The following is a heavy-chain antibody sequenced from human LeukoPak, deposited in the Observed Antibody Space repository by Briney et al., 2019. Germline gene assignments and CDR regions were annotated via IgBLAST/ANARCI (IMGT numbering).Heavy chain of an antibody. CDR2: INHSGST. Sequence: SETLSLTCAVYGGSFSGYYWSWIRQPPGMGLEWIGEINHSGSTNYNPSLKSRVTISVDTSKNQFSLKLSSVTAADTAVYYCARLVSSGSYFYYYYYMDVWGKGTTVTISS. CDR1: GGSFSGYY. V-gene: IGHV4-34*01. CDR3: ARLVSSGSYFYYYYYMDV. J-gene: IGHJ6*03. D-gene: IGHD3-10*01.